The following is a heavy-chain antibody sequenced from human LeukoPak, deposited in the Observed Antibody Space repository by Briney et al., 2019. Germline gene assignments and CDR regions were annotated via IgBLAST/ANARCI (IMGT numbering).Heavy chain of an antibody. CDR1: GGSISSSNW. J-gene: IGHJ5*02. V-gene: IGHV4-4*02. CDR3: ARYWTGGQLVRSLDP. D-gene: IGHD1-1*01. Sequence: SETLSLTCAVSGGSISSSNWWSWVRQPPGKGLEWIGEIYHSGSTNYNPSLKSRVTISVDKSKNQFSLKLSSVTAADTAVYYCARYWTGGQLVRSLDPWGQGTLVAVSS. CDR2: IYHSGST.